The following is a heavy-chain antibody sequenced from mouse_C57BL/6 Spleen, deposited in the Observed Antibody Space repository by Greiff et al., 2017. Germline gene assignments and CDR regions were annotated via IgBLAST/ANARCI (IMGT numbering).Heavy chain of an antibody. CDR2: ISSGSSTI. V-gene: IGHV5-17*01. J-gene: IGHJ4*01. CDR3: ARAPAYYSNYDAMDY. D-gene: IGHD2-5*01. Sequence: EVMLVESGGGLVKPGGSLKLSCAASGFTFSDYGMHWVRQAPEKGLEWVAYISSGSSTIYCADTVKGRFTISRDNAKNTLFLQMTSLRSEDTAMYYCARAPAYYSNYDAMDYWGQGTSVTVSS. CDR1: GFTFSDYG.